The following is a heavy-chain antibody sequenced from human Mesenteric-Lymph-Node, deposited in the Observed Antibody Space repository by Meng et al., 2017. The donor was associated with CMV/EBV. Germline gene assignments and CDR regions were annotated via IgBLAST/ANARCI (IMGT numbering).Heavy chain of an antibody. D-gene: IGHD2-2*01. CDR3: VKDLSDIVLVPAALGRRRALGSHFDY. CDR2: ISGSGGST. V-gene: IGHV3-23*01. Sequence: ETLSLTCAASGFTFSSYWMSWVRQAPGKGLEWVSAISGSGGSTYYADSVKGRFTISRDNSKNTLYLQMNSLRAEDTAVYYCVKDLSDIVLVPAALGRRRALGSHFDYWGQGTLVTVSS. CDR1: GFTFSSYW. J-gene: IGHJ4*02.